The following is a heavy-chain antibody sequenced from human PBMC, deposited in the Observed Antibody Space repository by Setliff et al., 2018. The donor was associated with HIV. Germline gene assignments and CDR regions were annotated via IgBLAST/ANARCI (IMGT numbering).Heavy chain of an antibody. J-gene: IGHJ4*02. D-gene: IGHD3-10*01. CDR3: ARDRALRFSKSPSFNYFDV. Sequence: SETLSLTCIVSGGSISSSAYYWGWIRQSPGKGLEWIGSIYSTGHTYYNPSHKRRLTMSVDTAKNRFSLKLTSVTAADTAVYYCARDRALRFSKSPSFNYFDVWGQGALVTVS. CDR1: GGSISSSAYY. V-gene: IGHV4-39*07. CDR2: IYSTGHT.